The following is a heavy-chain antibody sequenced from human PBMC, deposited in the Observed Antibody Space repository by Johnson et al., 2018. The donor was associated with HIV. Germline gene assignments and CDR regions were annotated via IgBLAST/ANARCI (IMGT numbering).Heavy chain of an antibody. CDR2: IYSDEST. D-gene: IGHD3-22*01. Sequence: VQLVESGGGLIQPGGSLRLACAVSGFTVSGNYMSWVRRTPGKGLEWVAVIYSDESTYYADPVKGRFTVSRDNSKNTLYLQMNSLRAEDTAVYYCARGGDYYESNRYPAAFDIWGQGTMVTVSS. CDR3: ARGGDYYESNRYPAAFDI. V-gene: IGHV3-66*03. J-gene: IGHJ3*02. CDR1: GFTVSGNY.